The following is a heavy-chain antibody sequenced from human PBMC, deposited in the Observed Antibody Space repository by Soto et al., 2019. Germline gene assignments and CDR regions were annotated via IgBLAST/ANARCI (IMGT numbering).Heavy chain of an antibody. D-gene: IGHD1-1*01. Sequence: QLQLQESGSGLVKPSQTLSLTCVVSGGPISSGGYSWTWIRQPPGRGLEWIGYISQSGSADYNPSLKSRVTISVDTSKNQFSLRLSSVTAADTAVYYCARDRNGLGGIDFWGQGILGTVSS. CDR1: GGPISSGGYS. CDR2: ISQSGSA. J-gene: IGHJ4*02. CDR3: ARDRNGLGGIDF. V-gene: IGHV4-30-2*01.